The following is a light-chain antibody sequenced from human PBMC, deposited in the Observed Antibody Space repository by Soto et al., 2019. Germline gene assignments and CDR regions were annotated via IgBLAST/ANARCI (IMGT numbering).Light chain of an antibody. CDR3: QQYSTYPWT. Sequence: STLSASVGDRVTITCRASQTISTLLAWYQQRPGKAPNLLIYKASSLESGVPSRFSGSGSGTEFTLTISSLQPDDFATYFCQQYSTYPWTVGQGTKVDIK. J-gene: IGKJ1*01. CDR2: KAS. V-gene: IGKV1-5*03. CDR1: QTISTL.